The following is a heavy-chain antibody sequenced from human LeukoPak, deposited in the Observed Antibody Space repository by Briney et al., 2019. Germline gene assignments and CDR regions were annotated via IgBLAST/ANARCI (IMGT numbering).Heavy chain of an antibody. Sequence: SETLSLTCTVSGGSISSSSYFWGWVRQTPGKGLEWIGSMYYSGSTYYNPSLKSRVTISVDTSKNQFSLKLSSVTAADTAVYFCARGPYSYDSSGAFDIWGQGTMVTVSS. CDR2: MYYSGST. D-gene: IGHD3-22*01. V-gene: IGHV4-39*07. CDR1: GGSISSSSYF. J-gene: IGHJ3*02. CDR3: ARGPYSYDSSGAFDI.